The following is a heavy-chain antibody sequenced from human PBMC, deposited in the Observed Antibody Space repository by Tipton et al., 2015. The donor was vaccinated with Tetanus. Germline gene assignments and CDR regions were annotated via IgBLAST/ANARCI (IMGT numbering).Heavy chain of an antibody. CDR1: GFTFSHFA. CDR2: LSHDGGNI. Sequence: SLRLSCVASGFTFSHFAVSWVRRAPGRGLEWVSSLSHDGGNIYYADFARGRFTISRDNSKNILYLQMDSLRAEDTAVYYCARALGVYSGSGSTGLGDSWGQGTLVTVSS. CDR3: ARALGVYSGSGSTGLGDS. D-gene: IGHD3-10*01. V-gene: IGHV3-23*01. J-gene: IGHJ4*02.